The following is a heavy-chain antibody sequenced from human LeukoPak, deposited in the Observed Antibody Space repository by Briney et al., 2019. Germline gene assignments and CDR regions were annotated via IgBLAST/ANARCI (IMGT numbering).Heavy chain of an antibody. J-gene: IGHJ4*02. V-gene: IGHV3-74*01. CDR1: VISFSSYW. D-gene: IGHD5-24*01. Sequence: GGSLILTCASPVISFSSYWMYWVGQAPGHGLVLVSRINSDGSSTNYADPVKGRFTISRDNAKNTLYLQMNSLRAEDTAVYYCARVTDGYNPAFDYWGQGTLVTVSS. CDR2: INSDGSST. CDR3: ARVTDGYNPAFDY.